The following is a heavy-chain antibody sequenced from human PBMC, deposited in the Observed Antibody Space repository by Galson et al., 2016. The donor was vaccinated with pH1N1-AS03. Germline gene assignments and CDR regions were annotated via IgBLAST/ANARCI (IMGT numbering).Heavy chain of an antibody. Sequence: SETLSLTCAVSGGSIDSSNWWSWVRQPPGKGLEWVGEIWPSGTTNYSPSLKSRVTISLDKSNNQFSLMLISVTAADTAVYYCARGFDFSAYYFPKWGQGALVTVSS. V-gene: IGHV4-4*02. D-gene: IGHD3-22*01. CDR1: GGSIDSSNW. J-gene: IGHJ4*02. CDR3: ARGFDFSAYYFPK. CDR2: IWPSGTT.